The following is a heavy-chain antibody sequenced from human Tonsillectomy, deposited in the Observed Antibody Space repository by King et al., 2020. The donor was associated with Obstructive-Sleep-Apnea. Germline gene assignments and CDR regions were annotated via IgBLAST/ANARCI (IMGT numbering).Heavy chain of an antibody. V-gene: IGHV4-59*08. Sequence: VQLQESGPGLVKPSETLSLTCTVSGGSISSYYWSWIRQPPGKGLEWIGYIYYSGSTNYNPSLKSRVTISVDTSKNQFSLTLSSVTAADTAVYYCARRPNCSGGSCHRNWYFDLWGRGTLVTVSS. CDR3: ARRPNCSGGSCHRNWYFDL. CDR1: GGSISSYY. D-gene: IGHD2-15*01. J-gene: IGHJ2*01. CDR2: IYYSGST.